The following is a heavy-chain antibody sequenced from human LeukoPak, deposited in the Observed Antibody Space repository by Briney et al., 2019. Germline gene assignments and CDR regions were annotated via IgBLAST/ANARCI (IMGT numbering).Heavy chain of an antibody. CDR2: ITSSSSTI. CDR1: GFTFSSNS. CDR3: ARGAAGMAYFDY. V-gene: IGHV3-48*02. J-gene: IGHJ4*02. D-gene: IGHD5-18*01. Sequence: GGSLRLSCAASGFTFSSNSMNCVRQAPGKGLEWVSYITSSSSTIYYADSVKGRFTISRDNAKDSLYLQMNSLRDEDTAVYYCARGAAGMAYFDYWGQGTLVTVSS.